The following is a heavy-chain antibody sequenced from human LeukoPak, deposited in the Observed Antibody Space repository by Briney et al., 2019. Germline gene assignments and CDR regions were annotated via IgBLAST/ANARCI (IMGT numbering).Heavy chain of an antibody. CDR2: IIPLFGKP. Sequence: ASVKVSCKASGGTRSSYALSWMRQAPGQGLEWMGGIIPLFGKPNYAQKFQGRVTITADKSTSTAYMELSSLRSEDTAVYYCARVMTTVGGRGDAFDIWGQGTMVTVSS. V-gene: IGHV1-69*06. D-gene: IGHD4-23*01. CDR1: GGTRSSYA. CDR3: ARVMTTVGGRGDAFDI. J-gene: IGHJ3*02.